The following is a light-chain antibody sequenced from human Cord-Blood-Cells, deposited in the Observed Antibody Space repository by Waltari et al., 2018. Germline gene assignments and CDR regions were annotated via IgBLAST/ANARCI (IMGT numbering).Light chain of an antibody. CDR1: QSVSSY. Sequence: EIVLTQSPATLSLSPGESANLSCRASQSVSSYLAWYQQKPGQAPRLLIYDASNRATGIPARFSGSGSGTDFTLTISSLEPEDFAVYYCQQRSNWPPTFGQGTKVEIK. J-gene: IGKJ1*01. CDR3: QQRSNWPPT. V-gene: IGKV3-11*01. CDR2: DAS.